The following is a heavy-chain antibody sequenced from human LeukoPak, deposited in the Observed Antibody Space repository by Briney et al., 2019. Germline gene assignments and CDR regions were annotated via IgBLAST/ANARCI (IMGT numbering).Heavy chain of an antibody. D-gene: IGHD3-10*01. J-gene: IGHJ6*02. V-gene: IGHV4-59*01. CDR1: GGSISGYY. CDR3: ARVGGTNYYYYGMDV. CDR2: IYDSGST. Sequence: SQTLSLTCTVSGGSISGYYWSWIRQPPGKGLEWIGYIYDSGSTNYNPSLKSRVTISVDTSKNQFSLKLSSVTAADMAVYYCARVGGTNYYYYGMDVWGQGTTVTVSS.